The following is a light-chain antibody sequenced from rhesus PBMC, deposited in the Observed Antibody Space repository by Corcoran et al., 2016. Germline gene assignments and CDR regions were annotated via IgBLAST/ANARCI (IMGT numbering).Light chain of an antibody. J-gene: IGKJ1*01. Sequence: DIQMTQSPSSLSASVGDTVTITCRASQGISNYLAWYQQKPGKAPKPLIYYASNLESGGPSRVSGSGVRTDFTLTISSLQPEDFATYYCQQHNSYPRTFGQGTKVEIK. CDR1: QGISNY. V-gene: IGKV1S14*01. CDR3: QQHNSYPRT. CDR2: YAS.